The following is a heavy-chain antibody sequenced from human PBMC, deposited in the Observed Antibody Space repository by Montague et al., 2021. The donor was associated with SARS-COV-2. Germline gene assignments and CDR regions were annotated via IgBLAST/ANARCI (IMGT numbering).Heavy chain of an antibody. Sequence: TSLKTRLTISRDTSKNQVVLTMTNMDPVDTATYYCARVRYFGTTFDYWGQGTLVTVSS. J-gene: IGHJ4*02. D-gene: IGHD3-9*01. CDR3: ARVRYFGTTFDY. V-gene: IGHV2-70*01.